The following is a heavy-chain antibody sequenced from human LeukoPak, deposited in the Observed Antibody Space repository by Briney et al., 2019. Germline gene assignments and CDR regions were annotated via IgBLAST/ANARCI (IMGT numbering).Heavy chain of an antibody. J-gene: IGHJ4*02. Sequence: PGGSLRLSCAASGFTFTTYWMGWVRQAPGKGLEWVANIKQDGSEQYYVDSVKGRFTISRDNAKNSLSLQMNSLRAEDTAVYYCAREFGSGWYYFDYWGQGTLVTVSS. CDR3: AREFGSGWYYFDY. V-gene: IGHV3-7*01. CDR1: GFTFTTYW. CDR2: IKQDGSEQ. D-gene: IGHD6-19*01.